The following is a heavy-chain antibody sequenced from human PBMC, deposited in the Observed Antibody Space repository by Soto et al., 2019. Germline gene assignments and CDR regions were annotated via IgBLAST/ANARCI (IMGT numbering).Heavy chain of an antibody. D-gene: IGHD6-6*01. CDR2: VYQSGST. CDR3: ARSSSSPNDIDY. Sequence: SETLSLTCTVSGGSISSGNWWSWVRQAPGKGLEWIAEVYQSGSTNYNPSLKSRVTISMDKSNNQFSLRLSSVTAADTAVYYCARSSSSPNDIDYWGQGTLVTVSS. V-gene: IGHV4-4*02. CDR1: GGSISSGNW. J-gene: IGHJ4*02.